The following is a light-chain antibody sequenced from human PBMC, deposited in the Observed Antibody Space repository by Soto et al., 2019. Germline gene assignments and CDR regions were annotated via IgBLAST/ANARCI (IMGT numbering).Light chain of an antibody. J-gene: IGKJ4*01. CDR1: QSISSY. Sequence: DIQMTQSPSSLSASVGDRVTITCRSSQSISSYLNWYQQKPGKAPKLLIYAASSLQSGVPSRFSGGGSGTHFTRTISSMQPDDFAPYYCQQSYSTPLPFGGGTQVEIK. CDR2: AAS. V-gene: IGKV1-39*01. CDR3: QQSYSTPLP.